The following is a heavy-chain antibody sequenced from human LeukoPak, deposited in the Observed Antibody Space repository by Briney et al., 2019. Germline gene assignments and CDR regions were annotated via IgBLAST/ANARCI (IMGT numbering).Heavy chain of an antibody. CDR3: ARAWIGVRGVPSA. V-gene: IGHV1-69*04. Sequence: ASVKVSCKASGGTFSSYAISWVRQAPGQGLEWMGRIIPIFGIANYAQKFQGRVTITADKSTSTAYMELSSLRAEDTAVYYCARAWIGVRGVPSAWGQGTLVTVSS. J-gene: IGHJ5*02. CDR1: GGTFSSYA. CDR2: IIPIFGIA. D-gene: IGHD3-10*01.